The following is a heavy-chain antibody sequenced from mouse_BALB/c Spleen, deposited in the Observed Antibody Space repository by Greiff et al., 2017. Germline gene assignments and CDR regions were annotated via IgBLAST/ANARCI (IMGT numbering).Heavy chain of an antibody. J-gene: IGHJ3*01. CDR3: ARDYGSSLSWFAY. V-gene: IGHV7-3*02. CDR2: IRNKANGYTT. Sequence: EVKLVDSGGGLVQPGGSLRLSCATSGFTFTDYYMSWVRQPPGKALEWLGFIRNKANGYTTEYSASVKGRFTISRDNSQSILYLQMNTLRAEDSATYYCARDYGSSLSWFAYWGQGTLVTVSA. D-gene: IGHD1-1*01. CDR1: GFTFTDYY.